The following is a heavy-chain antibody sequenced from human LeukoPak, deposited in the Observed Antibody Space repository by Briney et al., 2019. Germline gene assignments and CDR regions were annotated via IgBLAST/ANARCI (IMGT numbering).Heavy chain of an antibody. CDR3: ATKIDILTASGLGPHIPHYFDY. V-gene: IGHV1-69*13. J-gene: IGHJ4*02. D-gene: IGHD3-9*01. CDR1: GGTFTTYA. CDR2: IIPISGTT. Sequence: SVKVSCKTSGGTFTTYAISWVRQAPGQGVEWMGGIIPISGTTNYAQKSQGRVTITADESTDTAYMELSSLRSEDTAVYYCATKIDILTASGLGPHIPHYFDYWGQGTLVTVSS.